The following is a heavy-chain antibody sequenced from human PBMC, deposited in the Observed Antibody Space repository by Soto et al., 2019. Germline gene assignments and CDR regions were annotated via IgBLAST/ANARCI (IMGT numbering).Heavy chain of an antibody. J-gene: IGHJ6*02. D-gene: IGHD3-16*01. Sequence: QVQLVQSGAEVKKPGSSVKVSCKASGGTFSSYAISWVRQAPGQGLEWMGGIIPIFGTANYAQKFQGRVTITADESTSTANMDLSSLRSEETAVYYCAVGGVPHRNYYCGIDVWGQGTTVTVSS. CDR3: AVGGVPHRNYYCGIDV. CDR2: IIPIFGTA. V-gene: IGHV1-69*01. CDR1: GGTFSSYA.